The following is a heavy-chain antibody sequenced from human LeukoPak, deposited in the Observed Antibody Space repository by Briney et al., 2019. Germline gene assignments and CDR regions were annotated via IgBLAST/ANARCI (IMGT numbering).Heavy chain of an antibody. CDR2: IYYSGST. Sequence: PSETLSLTCTVSGGSISSSSYYWGWIRQPPGKGLEWIGSIYYSGSTYYNPSLKSRVTISVDTSKNQFSLKLSSVTAADTAVYYCARQCPPPWSTNYFDYWGQGTLVTVSS. CDR3: ARQCPPPWSTNYFDY. CDR1: GGSISSSSYY. D-gene: IGHD5/OR15-5a*01. J-gene: IGHJ4*02. V-gene: IGHV4-39*01.